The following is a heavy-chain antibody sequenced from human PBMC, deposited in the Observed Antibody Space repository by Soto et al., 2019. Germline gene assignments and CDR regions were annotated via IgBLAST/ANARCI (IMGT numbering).Heavy chain of an antibody. CDR1: GFTFSSYA. Sequence: GGSLRLSCAASGFTFSSYAMSWVRQAPGKGLEWVSAISGSGGSTYYADSVKGRFTISRDNSKNTLYLQMNSLRAEDTAVYYCAAVGDSGSERPYYFDYWGQGTLVTVSS. V-gene: IGHV3-23*01. J-gene: IGHJ4*02. CDR2: ISGSGGST. D-gene: IGHD1-26*01. CDR3: AAVGDSGSERPYYFDY.